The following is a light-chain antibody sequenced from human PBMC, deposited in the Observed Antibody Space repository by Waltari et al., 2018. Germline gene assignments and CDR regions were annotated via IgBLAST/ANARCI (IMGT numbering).Light chain of an antibody. V-gene: IGKV1-6*01. CDR2: CTS. CDR3: LQDHSYPRT. CDR1: HGIRDD. J-gene: IGKJ1*01. Sequence: AIQMTQSPSSLSASVGDRVTITCRASHGIRDDLGWYQQKPGNAPKLLIYCTSILQSGVPSRFSGSGSDTDFTLTISSLQPEDFATYYCLQDHSYPRTFGQGTRVEIK.